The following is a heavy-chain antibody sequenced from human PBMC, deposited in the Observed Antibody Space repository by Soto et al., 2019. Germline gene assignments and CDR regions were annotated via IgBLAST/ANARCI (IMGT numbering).Heavy chain of an antibody. CDR1: GGSLSGYF. CDR3: ARVKPSTPLWFDP. CDR2: INYSGST. J-gene: IGHJ5*02. V-gene: IGHV4-59*01. Sequence: PSETLSLTCTVSGGSLSGYFWSWIRQPPGKGLEWIGYINYSGSTTYNPSLRSRVTISVDTSKNQFSLKLSSVTAADTAVYYCARVKPSTPLWFDPWGQGTLDTVSS.